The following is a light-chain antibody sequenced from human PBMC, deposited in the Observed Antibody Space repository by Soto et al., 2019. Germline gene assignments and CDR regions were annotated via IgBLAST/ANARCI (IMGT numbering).Light chain of an antibody. CDR3: HQYNFWPT. V-gene: IGKV3-15*01. J-gene: IGKJ1*01. CDR1: QSVSSN. Sequence: EIVMTQSPATLSVSPGERATLSCRASQSVSSNLAWYQQKPGQSPRLLIYGTSTRATGIPARFSGSGSGTEFTLTICSLQSEDFAVYYCHQYNFWPTFGQGTKVEIK. CDR2: GTS.